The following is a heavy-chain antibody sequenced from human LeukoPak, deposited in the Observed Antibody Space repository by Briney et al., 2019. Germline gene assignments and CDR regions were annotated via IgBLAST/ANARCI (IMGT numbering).Heavy chain of an antibody. CDR1: GDSISNYY. Sequence: SETLSLTCTVSGDSISNYYWSWIRQPAGKGLEWIGRIYASGSTNYNPSLKSRVTMSVDTSKNQFSLKLSSVTAADTAVYYCARDDYDFWSGYYRFDPWGQGTLVTVSS. CDR2: IYASGST. J-gene: IGHJ5*02. V-gene: IGHV4-4*07. CDR3: ARDDYDFWSGYYRFDP. D-gene: IGHD3-3*01.